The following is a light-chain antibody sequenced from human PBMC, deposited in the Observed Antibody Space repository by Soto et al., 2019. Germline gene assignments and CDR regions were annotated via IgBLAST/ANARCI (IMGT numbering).Light chain of an antibody. V-gene: IGLV2-14*01. Sequence: QSALTQPASVSGSPGQSITISCTGTTSDVGRYNYVSWYQQHPGTAPKLMIYEVSNRPSGVSNRFSGSKSGNTASLTISGLQAEGEADYYCSSYTSSSTQVFGTGTRSPS. J-gene: IGLJ1*01. CDR3: SSYTSSSTQV. CDR1: TSDVGRYNY. CDR2: EVS.